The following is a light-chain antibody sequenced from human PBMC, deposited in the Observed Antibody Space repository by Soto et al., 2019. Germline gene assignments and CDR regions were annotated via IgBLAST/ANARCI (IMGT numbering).Light chain of an antibody. CDR1: QTISSW. CDR3: QQYNSYWGT. CDR2: DAS. V-gene: IGKV1-5*01. Sequence: DIQMTQSPATLSGSVGDRVTITCRASQTISSWLAWYQQKPGKAPKLLIYDASSLESGVPSRFSGSGSGTEFTLSMSSLQPDDFATYYCQQYNSYWGTFGQGTKVDIK. J-gene: IGKJ1*01.